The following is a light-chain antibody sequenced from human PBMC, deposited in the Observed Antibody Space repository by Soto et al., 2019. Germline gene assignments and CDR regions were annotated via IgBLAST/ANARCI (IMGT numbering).Light chain of an antibody. J-gene: IGKJ1*01. Sequence: EIVLTQSPSTLSLSPGEGATLSCRASQSVSKYLAWFQQKPGQAPRVLIYGASTRATGIPDRFTGSGSGTDFSLTISRLEPEDFAVYYCHQYTSSPWTLVQGTRVDIK. CDR1: QSVSKY. V-gene: IGKV3-20*01. CDR3: HQYTSSPWT. CDR2: GAS.